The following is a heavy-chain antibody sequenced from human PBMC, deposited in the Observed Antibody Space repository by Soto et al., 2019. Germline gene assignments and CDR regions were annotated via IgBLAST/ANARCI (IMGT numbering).Heavy chain of an antibody. CDR2: IKEDGSRE. V-gene: IGHV3-7*01. J-gene: IGHJ4*02. CDR3: ARDPSATRTAWYYFDF. Sequence: EVQLVESGGGLVQPGGSLRLSCAASGFNFSSHWMSWVRQAPGKGLEWVASIKEDGSREYYVDSVKGRFTISRDTAKKTLYLQMSRLRVEDTAVYYCARDPSATRTAWYYFDFWGQGTLVTVS. D-gene: IGHD6-19*01. CDR1: GFNFSSHW.